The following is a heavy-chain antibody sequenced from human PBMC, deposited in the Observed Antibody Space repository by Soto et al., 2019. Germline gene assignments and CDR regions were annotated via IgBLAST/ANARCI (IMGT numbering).Heavy chain of an antibody. CDR1: GGSISRHY. J-gene: IGHJ5*02. Sequence: QVQLQESGPGLVKPSETLSLTCTVSGGSISRHYWTWIRQSPGKGLECIGHVYYSGSTKDNPALMSRLILSLETSKNQFSLRLSSVTAADTAVYYCAVMGGAYGSNNWLDPWGQGALVTVSS. V-gene: IGHV4-59*11. CDR3: AVMGGAYGSNNWLDP. D-gene: IGHD4-17*01. CDR2: VYYSGST.